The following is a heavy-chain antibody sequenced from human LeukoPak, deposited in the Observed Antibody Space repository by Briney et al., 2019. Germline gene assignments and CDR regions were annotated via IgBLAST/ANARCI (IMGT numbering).Heavy chain of an antibody. V-gene: IGHV3-21*01. D-gene: IGHD2-8*01. Sequence: SGGSLRLSCAASGFTFSSYSMNWVRQAPGKGLEWVSSISSSSSYIYYADSVKGRFTISRDNSKNTLYLQMNSLRAEDTAVYYCARSQGYCTNGVCHPLSGMDVWGQGTTVTVSS. CDR2: ISSSSSYI. CDR3: ARSQGYCTNGVCHPLSGMDV. J-gene: IGHJ6*02. CDR1: GFTFSSYS.